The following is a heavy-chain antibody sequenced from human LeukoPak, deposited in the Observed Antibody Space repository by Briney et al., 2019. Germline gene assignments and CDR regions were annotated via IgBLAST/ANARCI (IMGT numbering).Heavy chain of an antibody. Sequence: ASVKVSCKASGYTFTSYDINWVRQATGQGLEWMGWMNPNSGNTGYAQKFQGRVTMTRNTSISTAYMELSSLRSEDTAVHYCARGGPLYYYYYYMDVWGKGTTVTVSS. V-gene: IGHV1-8*01. CDR3: ARGGPLYYYYYYMDV. J-gene: IGHJ6*03. CDR1: GYTFTSYD. CDR2: MNPNSGNT.